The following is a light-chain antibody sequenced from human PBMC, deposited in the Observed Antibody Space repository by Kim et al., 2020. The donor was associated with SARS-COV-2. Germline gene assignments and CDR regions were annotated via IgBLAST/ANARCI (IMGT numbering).Light chain of an antibody. Sequence: ITISCPGTSSDVGGYNYVSWYQQHPGKAPKLMIYDVSNRPSGVSNRFSGSKSGNTASLTISGLQAEDEADYYCSSYTSSSTLEWVFGGGTQLTVL. J-gene: IGLJ3*02. CDR2: DVS. V-gene: IGLV2-14*03. CDR3: SSYTSSSTLEWV. CDR1: SSDVGGYNY.